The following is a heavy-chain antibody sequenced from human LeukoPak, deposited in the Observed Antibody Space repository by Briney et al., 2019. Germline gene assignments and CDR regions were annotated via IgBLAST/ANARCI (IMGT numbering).Heavy chain of an antibody. CDR2: ISSSSSYI. CDR3: ARRYSILGVVRFRMDV. D-gene: IGHD3-3*01. V-gene: IGHV3-21*01. J-gene: IGHJ6*03. CDR1: GFTFSSYS. Sequence: GGSLRLSCTASGFTFSSYSMNWVRQAPGKGLEWVSSISSSSSYIYYADSVKGRFTISRDNAKNSLYLQMNSLRAEDTAVYYCARRYSILGVVRFRMDVWGKGTTVTVSS.